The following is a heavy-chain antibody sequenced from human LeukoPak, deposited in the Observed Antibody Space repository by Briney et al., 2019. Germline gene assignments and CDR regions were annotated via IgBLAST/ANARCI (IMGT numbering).Heavy chain of an antibody. J-gene: IGHJ6*02. Sequence: GGSLRLSCAASGFTFSSYGMHWVRQAPGKGLEWVSSISSSSSYIYYADSVKGRFTISRDNAKNSLYLQMNIQRAEDTAVYYCARETKEWLLYYYYYYGMDVWGQGTTVTVSS. CDR1: GFTFSSYG. D-gene: IGHD3-3*01. V-gene: IGHV3-21*01. CDR3: ARETKEWLLYYYYYYGMDV. CDR2: ISSSSSYI.